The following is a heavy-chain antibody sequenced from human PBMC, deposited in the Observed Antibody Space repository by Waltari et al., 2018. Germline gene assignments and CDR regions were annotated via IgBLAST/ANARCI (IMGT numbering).Heavy chain of an antibody. CDR3: ARLFSGYSSGWYGSGRNDY. Sequence: QVQLQQWGAGLLKPSETLSLTCAVYGGSFSGYYWSWIRQPPGKGLEWIGEINHSGSPNYNPSLKSRVTISVDTSKNQFSLKLSSVTAADTAVYYCARLFSGYSSGWYGSGRNDYWGQGTLVTVSS. CDR1: GGSFSGYY. V-gene: IGHV4-34*01. CDR2: INHSGSP. J-gene: IGHJ4*02. D-gene: IGHD6-19*01.